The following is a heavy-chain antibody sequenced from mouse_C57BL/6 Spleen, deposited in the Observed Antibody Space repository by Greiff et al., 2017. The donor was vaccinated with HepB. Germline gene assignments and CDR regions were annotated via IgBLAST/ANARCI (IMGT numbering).Heavy chain of an antibody. Sequence: EVKLMESGGDLVKPGGSLKLSCAASGFTFSSYGMSWVRQTPDKRLEWVATISSGGSYTYYPDSVKGRFTISRDNAKNTLYLQMSSLKSEDTAMYYCARHGIYSNYERYYAMDYWGQGTSVTVSS. CDR3: ARHGIYSNYERYYAMDY. CDR1: GFTFSSYG. J-gene: IGHJ4*01. CDR2: ISSGGSYT. V-gene: IGHV5-6*01. D-gene: IGHD2-5*01.